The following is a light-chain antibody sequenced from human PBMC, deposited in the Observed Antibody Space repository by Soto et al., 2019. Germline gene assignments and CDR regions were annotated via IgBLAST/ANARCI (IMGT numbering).Light chain of an antibody. Sequence: DIQMTQSPSSLSASVGDRVTITCRASQGIRNDLGWYQQKPGKAPKRLIYDASSLESGVPSRFSGSGSGTEFTLTISSLQPDDFATFYCQQYNTYSWTFGQGTKVDIK. CDR1: QGIRND. CDR2: DAS. V-gene: IGKV1-17*01. CDR3: QQYNTYSWT. J-gene: IGKJ1*01.